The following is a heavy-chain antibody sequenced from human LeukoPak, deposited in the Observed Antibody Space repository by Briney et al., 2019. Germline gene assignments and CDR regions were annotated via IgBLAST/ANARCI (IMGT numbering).Heavy chain of an antibody. Sequence: SETLSLTCTVSGGSIISYYWSWIRQPPGKELEWIGYIYHSGSTNYNPSLKSRVAISVDTSKNQFSLKLSSVTAADTAVYYCARGPDDYVDYWGQGTLVTVSS. D-gene: IGHD4/OR15-4a*01. CDR2: IYHSGST. CDR3: ARGPDDYVDY. J-gene: IGHJ4*02. CDR1: GGSIISYY. V-gene: IGHV4-59*12.